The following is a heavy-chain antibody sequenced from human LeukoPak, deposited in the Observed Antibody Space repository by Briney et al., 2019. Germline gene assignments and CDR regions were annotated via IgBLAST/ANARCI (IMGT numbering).Heavy chain of an antibody. J-gene: IGHJ4*02. CDR1: GFPVNSKY. V-gene: IGHV3-53*01. CDR2: IYSGGST. CDR3: ARETGAQRWYFDY. D-gene: IGHD1-14*01. Sequence: PGGSLRPSLAASGFPVNSKYMSWVRQAPGKGLEWVSVIYSGGSTYYADSVKGRFTISRDNSKNTVNLQMNSLRAEDTAVYYCARETGAQRWYFDYWGQGTLVTVSS.